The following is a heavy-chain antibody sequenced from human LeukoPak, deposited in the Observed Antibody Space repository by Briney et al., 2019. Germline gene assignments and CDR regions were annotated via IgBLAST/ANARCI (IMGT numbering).Heavy chain of an antibody. D-gene: IGHD5-12*01. J-gene: IGHJ4*02. CDR2: IIPIFGTA. CDR1: GGTFSSYA. CDR3: ASTYSGYDGPRY. V-gene: IGHV1-69*06. Sequence: SVTVSCKACGGTFSSYAISWLRQPAGQGLDWMGGIIPIFGTANYAQKFQGRVTITADKSTSTAYMELSSLRSEDTAVYYCASTYSGYDGPRYWGQGTLVTVSS.